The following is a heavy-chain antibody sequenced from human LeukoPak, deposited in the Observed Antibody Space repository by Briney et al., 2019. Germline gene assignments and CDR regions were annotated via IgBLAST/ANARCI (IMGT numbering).Heavy chain of an antibody. Sequence: ASVKVSCKASGYTFTSYGISWVRQAPGQGLEWMGWISAYNGNTNYAQKLQGRVTMTTDTSTSTAYMELRSLRSDDTAVYYCARGRGFYDRTATVSSPHDYWGQGTLVTVSS. CDR1: GYTFTSYG. CDR3: ARGRGFYDRTATVSSPHDY. V-gene: IGHV1-18*01. D-gene: IGHD5-18*01. J-gene: IGHJ4*02. CDR2: ISAYNGNT.